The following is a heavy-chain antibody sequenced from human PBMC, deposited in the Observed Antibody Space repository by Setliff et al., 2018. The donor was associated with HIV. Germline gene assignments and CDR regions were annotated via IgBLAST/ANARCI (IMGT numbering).Heavy chain of an antibody. D-gene: IGHD1-20*01. CDR3: VRHITNPRWAYFDY. CDR2: VYPPDSET. V-gene: IGHV5-51*01. Sequence: PGESLKISCQASGYSFTSHWVAWVRQTAGKGLEWMAIVYPPDSETVYSPSFQGQVTISVDNSISTTFLQWSSLRASDTAIYFCVRHITNPRWAYFDYWGQGTPVTVSS. J-gene: IGHJ4*02. CDR1: GYSFTSHW.